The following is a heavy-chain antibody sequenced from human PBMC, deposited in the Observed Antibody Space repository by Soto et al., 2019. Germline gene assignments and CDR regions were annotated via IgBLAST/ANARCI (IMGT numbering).Heavy chain of an antibody. D-gene: IGHD3-16*02. CDR1: GFTFSSYA. CDR3: AKGVSYRPSYSDY. V-gene: IGHV3-23*01. CDR2: ISGSGGST. Sequence: PGGSPRLSCAASGFTFSSYAMSWGRQAPGKGLEWVSAISGSGGSTYYADSVKGRFTISRDNSKNTLYLQMNSLRAEDTAVYYCAKGVSYRPSYSDYWGQGTLVTVSS. J-gene: IGHJ4*02.